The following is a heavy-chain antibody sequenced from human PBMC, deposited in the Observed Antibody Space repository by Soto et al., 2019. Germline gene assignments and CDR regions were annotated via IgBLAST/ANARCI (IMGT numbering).Heavy chain of an antibody. D-gene: IGHD6-6*01. CDR2: IWYDGSNK. Sequence: GSLRLSCAASGFTFSSYGMHWVRQAPGKGLEWVAVIWYDGSNKYYADSVKGRFTISRDNSKNTLYLQMNSLRAEDTAVYYCARDRRGYSSSSGDYYYGMDVWGQGTTVTVSS. CDR1: GFTFSSYG. V-gene: IGHV3-33*01. CDR3: ARDRRGYSSSSGDYYYGMDV. J-gene: IGHJ6*02.